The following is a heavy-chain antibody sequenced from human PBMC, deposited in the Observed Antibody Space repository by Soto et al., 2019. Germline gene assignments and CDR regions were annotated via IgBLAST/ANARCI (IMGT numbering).Heavy chain of an antibody. CDR1: GFTFSSYA. V-gene: IGHV3-23*01. Sequence: GGSLRLSCAASGFTFSSYAMSWVRQAPGKGLEWVSAISGSGGSTYYADSVKGRFTISRDNSKNTLYLQMNSLRAEDTAVYYCATGIAVAGTLSRPDYYYYGMDVWGQGTTVTVSS. CDR3: ATGIAVAGTLSRPDYYYYGMDV. CDR2: ISGSGGST. D-gene: IGHD6-19*01. J-gene: IGHJ6*02.